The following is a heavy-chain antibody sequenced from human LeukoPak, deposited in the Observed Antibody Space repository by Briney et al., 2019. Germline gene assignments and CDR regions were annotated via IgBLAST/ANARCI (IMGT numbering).Heavy chain of an antibody. Sequence: SETLSLTCAVYGGSFSGFYWTWIRQPPGKGLEWIGQINHSRSTHYNPSLKSRVTILVDTSKNQFSLKLSSVTAADTAVYYCARVPKYFDLWGRGTLVTVSS. V-gene: IGHV4-34*01. J-gene: IGHJ2*01. CDR3: ARVPKYFDL. CDR1: GGSFSGFY. CDR2: INHSRST.